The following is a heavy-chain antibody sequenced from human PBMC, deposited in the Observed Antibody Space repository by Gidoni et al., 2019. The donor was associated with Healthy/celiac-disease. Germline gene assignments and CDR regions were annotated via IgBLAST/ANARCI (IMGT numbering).Heavy chain of an antibody. CDR2: ISYDGSNK. J-gene: IGHJ4*02. D-gene: IGHD3-10*01. V-gene: IGHV3-30-3*01. CDR3: ATDGRYYGSGSYSYFDY. CDR1: RLTFSSYG. Sequence: QVQLAESGGGVFQPGRSLTLSCAASRLTFSSYGMHWVRQAPGKGLEWVAVISYDGSNKYYADSVKGRFTISRDKSKNTLYLQMNSLRAEDTAVYYCATDGRYYGSGSYSYFDYWGQGTLVTVSS.